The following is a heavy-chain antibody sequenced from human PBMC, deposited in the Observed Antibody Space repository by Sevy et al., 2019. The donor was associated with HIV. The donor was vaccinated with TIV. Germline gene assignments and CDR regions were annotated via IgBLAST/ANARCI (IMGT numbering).Heavy chain of an antibody. V-gene: IGHV1-46*01. CDR2: IDPSAGNA. CDR1: GDTFTNNY. CDR3: VRADPAQHFDS. J-gene: IGHJ4*02. Sequence: ASVKVSCKASGDTFTNNYMHWVRRAPGQGLEWMGIIDPSAGNASYAQRFQGRVTMTTDTSTSTLYMDLNSLRSEDTAVYYCVRADPAQHFDSWGQGTLVTVSS.